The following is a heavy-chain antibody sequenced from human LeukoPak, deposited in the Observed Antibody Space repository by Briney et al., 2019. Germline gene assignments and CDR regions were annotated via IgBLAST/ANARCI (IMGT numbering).Heavy chain of an antibody. CDR2: IWYDGSNS. D-gene: IGHD3-10*01. CDR1: GFTFRSHG. CDR3: AKGDYGSGTYYDH. V-gene: IGHV3-33*06. J-gene: IGHJ4*02. Sequence: GGSLRLSCAASGFTFRSHGMHWVRQAPGKGLQWVGVIWYDGSNSYYADSVKGRFTISRDNSKNTLYLQMNSLRPEDTAVYYCAKGDYGSGTYYDHWGQGTLVTVSS.